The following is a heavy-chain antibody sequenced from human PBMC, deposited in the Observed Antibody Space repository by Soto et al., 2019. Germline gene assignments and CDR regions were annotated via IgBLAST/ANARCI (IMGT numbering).Heavy chain of an antibody. CDR1: GFTFSSYA. J-gene: IGHJ6*02. V-gene: IGHV3-23*01. CDR3: AKDLPYDYVCGSYRPIFYYYGMDV. CDR2: VSGSEGST. D-gene: IGHD3-16*02. Sequence: GGSLRLSSAASGFTFSSYAMSWVRQAPGKGLEWVSVVSGSEGSTYYADSVKGRFIISRDNSKNTLYLQMKSLRAEDTAVYYCAKDLPYDYVCGSYRPIFYYYGMDVWGQGTTVTVSS.